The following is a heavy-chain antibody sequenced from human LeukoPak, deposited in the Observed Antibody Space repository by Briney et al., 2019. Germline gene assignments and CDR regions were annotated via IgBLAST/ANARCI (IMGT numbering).Heavy chain of an antibody. V-gene: IGHV3-23*01. CDR3: AKDLDTYNWFDP. D-gene: IGHD2/OR15-2a*01. CDR1: GFTFSRFG. CDR2: ISSSGDDT. J-gene: IGHJ5*02. Sequence: PGGSLRLSCAVSGFTFSRFGMSWVRQAPGKGLEWISTISSSGDDTYYADSVKGRFTMSRDNSKNTLFLQMNSLRAEDTAIYYCAKDLDTYNWFDPWGQGTLVTVSS.